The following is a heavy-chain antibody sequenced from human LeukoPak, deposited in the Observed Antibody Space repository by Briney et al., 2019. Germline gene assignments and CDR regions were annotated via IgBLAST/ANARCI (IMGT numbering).Heavy chain of an antibody. CDR1: GYTFTGYY. Sequence: GASVKVSCKASGYTFTGYYMHWVRQAPGQGLEWMGWINPNSGGTNYAQKFQGRVTMTRDTSISTAYMELSRLRSDDTAVYYCARDAVANHYYYYYGMDVWGQGTTVTVSS. D-gene: IGHD5-12*01. V-gene: IGHV1-2*02. CDR2: INPNSGGT. CDR3: ARDAVANHYYYYYGMDV. J-gene: IGHJ6*02.